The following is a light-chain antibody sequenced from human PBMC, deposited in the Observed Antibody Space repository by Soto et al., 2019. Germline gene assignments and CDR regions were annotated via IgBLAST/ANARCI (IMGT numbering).Light chain of an antibody. V-gene: IGLV1-40*01. Sequence: QPVLTQPPSVSGAPGQRVTISCTGSSSNIGAGYDVHWYQQLPGTAPKLLIYGNSTRPSGVPDRFSGSKSGTSASLAITGLQAEDEADYYCQSYDSSLSAHVFGTGTKLTVL. CDR3: QSYDSSLSAHV. CDR1: SSNIGAGYD. J-gene: IGLJ1*01. CDR2: GNS.